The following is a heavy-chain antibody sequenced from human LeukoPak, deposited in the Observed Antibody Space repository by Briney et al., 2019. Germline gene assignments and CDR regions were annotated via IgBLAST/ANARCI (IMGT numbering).Heavy chain of an antibody. D-gene: IGHD2-15*01. Sequence: ASVKVSCKASGYTFTGYYMHWVRQAPGQGLEWMGWINPNSGGTNYAQKFQGRVTMTRDTSISTAYMELSRLRSDDTAVYYCARYSASGYCSGGSCYSFWFDPWGQGTLVTVSS. J-gene: IGHJ5*02. CDR1: GYTFTGYY. CDR3: ARYSASGYCSGGSCYSFWFDP. CDR2: INPNSGGT. V-gene: IGHV1-2*02.